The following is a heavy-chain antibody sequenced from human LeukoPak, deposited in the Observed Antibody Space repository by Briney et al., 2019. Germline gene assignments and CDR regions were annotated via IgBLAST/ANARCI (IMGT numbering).Heavy chain of an antibody. CDR3: ARHGGYYYDSSGYNPFDY. V-gene: IGHV4-39*01. Sequence: SETLSLTCTVSGGSISSSSYYWGWIRQPPGKGLEWIESIYYSGSTYYNPSLKSRVTISVDTSKNQFSLKLSSVTAADTAVYYCARHGGYYYDSSGYNPFDYWGQGTLVTVSS. J-gene: IGHJ4*02. CDR1: GGSISSSSYY. D-gene: IGHD3-22*01. CDR2: IYYSGST.